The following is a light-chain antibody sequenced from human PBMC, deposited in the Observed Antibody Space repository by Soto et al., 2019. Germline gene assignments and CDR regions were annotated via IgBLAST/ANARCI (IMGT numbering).Light chain of an antibody. V-gene: IGLV2-14*01. J-gene: IGLJ2*01. Sequence: QSALTQPASVSGSPGQSITISCTGSSSDIGDYKYVSWYKQHPGKAPKLMIYDVSNRPSGVSNRFSGSKSGNTASLTISGLLAEDEADYYCSSYTSTNFVIFGGGTKLTVL. CDR1: SSDIGDYKY. CDR2: DVS. CDR3: SSYTSTNFVI.